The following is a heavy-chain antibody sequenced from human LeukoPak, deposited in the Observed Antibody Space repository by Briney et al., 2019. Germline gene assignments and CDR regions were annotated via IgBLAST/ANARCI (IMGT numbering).Heavy chain of an antibody. V-gene: IGHV4-4*07. Sequence: SETLSLTCTVSGGSISSNYWSWIRQPAGKGLEWIGHVYSTGSTNYNPSLSSRVTISVDTSRSQFSLKLSSVTAADTAVYYCARGGWLPPDYWGQGTLVTVSS. D-gene: IGHD3-22*01. CDR3: ARGGWLPPDY. CDR2: VYSTGST. J-gene: IGHJ4*02. CDR1: GGSISSNY.